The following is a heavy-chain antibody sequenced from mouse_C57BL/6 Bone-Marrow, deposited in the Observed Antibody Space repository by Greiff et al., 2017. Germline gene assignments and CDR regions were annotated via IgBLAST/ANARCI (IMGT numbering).Heavy chain of an antibody. CDR2: LWSDGST. CDR3: ARHNGSAWFAY. V-gene: IGHV2-6-1*01. D-gene: IGHD1-1*01. J-gene: IGHJ3*01. CDR1: GFSLTSSG. Sequence: VKLMESGPGLVAPSQSLSITCTVSGFSLTSSGVHWVRQPPGKGLEWLVVLWSDGSTTYNSALKSRLSISQDNSKSQVFLKMNSLQADDTAMYYCARHNGSAWFAYWGQGTLVTVSA.